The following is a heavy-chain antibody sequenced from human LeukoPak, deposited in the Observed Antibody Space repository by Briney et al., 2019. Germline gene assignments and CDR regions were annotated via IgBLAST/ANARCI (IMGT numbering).Heavy chain of an antibody. J-gene: IGHJ4*02. CDR2: ISSGGGST. Sequence: WGSLRLSCAASGLSFSTYAMSWVRQAPGKGLEWVSAISSGGGSTYYAASVKGRFTISRGNSKNTLNLQMNSLRAEDTALYYCAKMTDDIVVVILDYWGQGTLVTVSS. CDR3: AKMTDDIVVVILDY. CDR1: GLSFSTYA. D-gene: IGHD2-15*01. V-gene: IGHV3-23*01.